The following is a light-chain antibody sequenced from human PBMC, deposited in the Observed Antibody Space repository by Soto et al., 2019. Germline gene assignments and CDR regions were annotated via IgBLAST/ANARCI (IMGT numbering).Light chain of an antibody. CDR1: GSDIAVYDF. Sequence: QSALTQLPSASGSPGQSVTISCAGSGSDIAVYDFVSWYQQHPGTAHKLIIYEVTKRPSGVPDRFSGSKSASTASLTVSGLQAEDEADYYCSSYAGSNTLVFGGGTKVTVL. CDR2: EVT. CDR3: SSYAGSNTLV. J-gene: IGLJ2*01. V-gene: IGLV2-8*01.